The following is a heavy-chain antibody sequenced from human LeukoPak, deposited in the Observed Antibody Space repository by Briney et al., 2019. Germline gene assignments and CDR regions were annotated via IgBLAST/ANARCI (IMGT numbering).Heavy chain of an antibody. CDR2: LYSDGNT. CDR1: GFTVITND. J-gene: IGHJ4*02. D-gene: IGHD1-14*01. V-gene: IGHV3-53*01. CDR3: ARGVEPLAANTLAY. Sequence: QTGGSLRLSCAASGFTVITNDMTWVRQAPGKGLEWVSVLYSDGNTKYADSVQGRFTISRDNSKNTLYLEMNSLSLDDTAVYYCARGVEPLAANTLAYWGQGTLVTVSS.